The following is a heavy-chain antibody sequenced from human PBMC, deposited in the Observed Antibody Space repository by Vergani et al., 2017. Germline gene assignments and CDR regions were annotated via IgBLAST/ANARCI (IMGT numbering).Heavy chain of an antibody. Sequence: QVRLEESGPGLVKPSETLSLTCPVSGYSIGSGFYWVWIPQSPGEGLQWLTSIHNRGKTYHNPSLKSRVSVSLDTSKIRLSLNLTSVTATDTAVYYCAKSQGDYWYFDLWGPGSLVTVSS. J-gene: IGHJ2*01. CDR1: GYSIGSGFY. CDR3: AKSQGDYWYFDL. CDR2: IHNRGKT. V-gene: IGHV4-38-2*01. D-gene: IGHD2-21*01.